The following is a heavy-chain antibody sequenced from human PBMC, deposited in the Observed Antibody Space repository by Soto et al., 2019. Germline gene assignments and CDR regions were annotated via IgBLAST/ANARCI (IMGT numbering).Heavy chain of an antibody. Sequence: PSETLSLTCTVSGGSISSYYWSWIRQPPGKGLEWIGYIYYSGSTNYNPSLKSRVTISVDTSKNQFSLKLSSVTAADTAVYYCARVLFGRLAWFDPWGQGTLVTVSSGKKRGFGDPVPNLYGMDVWGQGTTVTVSS. D-gene: IGHD3-9*01. CDR1: GGSISSYY. CDR3: ARVLFGRLAWFDPWGQGTLVTVSSGKKRGFGDPVPNLYGMDV. J-gene: IGHJ6*02. CDR2: IYYSGST. V-gene: IGHV4-59*01.